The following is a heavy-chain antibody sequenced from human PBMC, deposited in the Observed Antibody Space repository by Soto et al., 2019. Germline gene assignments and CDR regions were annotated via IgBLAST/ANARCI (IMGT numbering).Heavy chain of an antibody. J-gene: IGHJ4*02. Sequence: GASVKVSCKASGYTFTGYYMHWVRQAPGQGLEWMGWINPNSGGTNYAQKFQGRVTMTRDTSISTAYMELSRLRSDDTAVYYCARGGTAAAGKPSIAVAGRFDYWGQGTLVTVSS. CDR3: ARGGTAAAGKPSIAVAGRFDY. CDR2: INPNSGGT. CDR1: GYTFTGYY. D-gene: IGHD6-13*01. V-gene: IGHV1-2*02.